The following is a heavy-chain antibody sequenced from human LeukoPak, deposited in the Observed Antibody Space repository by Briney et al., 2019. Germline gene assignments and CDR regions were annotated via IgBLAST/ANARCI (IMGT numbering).Heavy chain of an antibody. CDR2: IYYSGST. V-gene: IGHV4-39*01. CDR1: GGSISSSSYY. CDR3: ARQTDIAARNYYYYYMDV. J-gene: IGHJ6*03. D-gene: IGHD6-6*01. Sequence: SETLSLTCTVSGGSISSSSYYWGWIRQPPGKGLEWIGSIYYSGSTYYNPSLKSRVTISVDTSKNQFSLKLSSVTAADTAVYYCARQTDIAARNYYYYYMDVWGKGTTVTVSS.